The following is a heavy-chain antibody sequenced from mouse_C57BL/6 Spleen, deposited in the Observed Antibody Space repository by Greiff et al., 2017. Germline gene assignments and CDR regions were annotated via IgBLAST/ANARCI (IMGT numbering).Heavy chain of an antibody. Sequence: QVQLQQSGAELVRPGTSVKVSCKASGYAFTNYLIEWVKQRPGQGLEWIGVINPGSGGTNYNEKFKGKATLTADKSSRTAYMQLSSLTSEDSAVYICARRYYDYDGAMDYWGQGTSVTVSS. CDR3: ARRYYDYDGAMDY. CDR2: INPGSGGT. V-gene: IGHV1-54*01. CDR1: GYAFTNYL. D-gene: IGHD2-4*01. J-gene: IGHJ4*01.